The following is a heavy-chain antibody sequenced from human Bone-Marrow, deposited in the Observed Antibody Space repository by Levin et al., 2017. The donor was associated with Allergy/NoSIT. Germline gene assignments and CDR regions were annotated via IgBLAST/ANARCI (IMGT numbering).Heavy chain of an antibody. J-gene: IGHJ3*02. D-gene: IGHD3-3*01. V-gene: IGHV4-59*01. CDR3: ARGYHYDFWSGYYLAFDI. CDR2: IYYSGST. CDR1: GGSISSYY. Sequence: NPSETLSLTCTVSGGSISSYYWSWIRQPPGKGLEWIGYIYYSGSTNYNPSLKSRVTISVDTSKNQFSLKLSSVTAADTAVYYCARGYHYDFWSGYYLAFDIWGQGTMVTVSS.